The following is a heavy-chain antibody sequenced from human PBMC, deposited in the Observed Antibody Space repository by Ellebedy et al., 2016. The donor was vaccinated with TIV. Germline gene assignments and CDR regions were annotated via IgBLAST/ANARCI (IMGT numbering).Heavy chain of an antibody. CDR1: GFIFTNHG. CDR2: ISFDGSYK. J-gene: IGHJ3*01. Sequence: GGSLRLSXAASGFIFTNHGIHWVRQAPGKGLEWVALISFDGSYKHYADSVKGRFTISRDNSKNTVYLQMYSLRAEDTAVYFCARDRPTVPATDAFDLWGQGTLVAVS. CDR3: ARDRPTVPATDAFDL. D-gene: IGHD6-25*01. V-gene: IGHV3-30*03.